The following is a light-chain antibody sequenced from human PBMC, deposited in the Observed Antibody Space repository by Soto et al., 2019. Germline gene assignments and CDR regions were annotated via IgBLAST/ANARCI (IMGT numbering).Light chain of an antibody. CDR1: QSVSSSY. J-gene: IGKJ1*01. CDR2: GAS. V-gene: IGKV3-20*01. CDR3: QQYGSSPA. Sequence: EIVLTQSPGTLSLSPGERAPLSCRASQSVSSSYLAWYQQKPGQAPRLLIYGASSRATGIPDRFSGSGSGTDFTLTISRLEPEDFAVYYCQQYGSSPAFGQGTKVDIK.